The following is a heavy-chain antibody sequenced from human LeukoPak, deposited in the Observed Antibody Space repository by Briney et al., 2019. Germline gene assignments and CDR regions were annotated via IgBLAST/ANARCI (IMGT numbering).Heavy chain of an antibody. D-gene: IGHD2-15*01. J-gene: IGHJ5*02. Sequence: SETLSLTCAVSGGSISSSNWWSWVRQPPGKGLEWIGEIYHSGSTNYNPSLKSRVTISVDKSKNQFSLKLSSVTAADTAVYYCARDGCSGGSCYSVSYWFDPWGRGTLVTVSS. CDR1: GGSISSSNW. CDR2: IYHSGST. V-gene: IGHV4-4*02. CDR3: ARDGCSGGSCYSVSYWFDP.